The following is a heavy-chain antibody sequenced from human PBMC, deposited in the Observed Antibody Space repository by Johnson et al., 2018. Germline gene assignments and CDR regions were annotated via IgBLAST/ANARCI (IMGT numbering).Heavy chain of an antibody. D-gene: IGHD3-10*01. CDR2: ISYDGSNK. J-gene: IGHJ1*01. CDR1: GFPFSSYG. CDR3: WKGDYFGRSALAEYFQH. V-gene: IGHV3-30*18. Sequence: QVQLVQSGGGVVQPGRSLRLSCAASGFPFSSYGMHWGRQAPGKGLEWVALISYDGSNKYYADSVKGRFTISRENSKNTLYLQMKSLSAEDTAVYYCWKGDYFGRSALAEYFQHWGQVTLVTVSS.